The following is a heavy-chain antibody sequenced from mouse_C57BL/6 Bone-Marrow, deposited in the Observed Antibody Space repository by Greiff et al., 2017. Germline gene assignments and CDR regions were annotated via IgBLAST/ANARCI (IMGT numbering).Heavy chain of an antibody. D-gene: IGHD1-1*01. J-gene: IGHJ4*01. CDR1: GYTFTSYW. V-gene: IGHV1-69*01. Sequence: QVQLQQPGAELVMPGASVKLSCKASGYTFTSYWMHWVKQRPGQGLEWIGEIDPSDSYTNYNQKFKGKSTLPLDKSSSTAYMQLSSLTSEDSSVYYCARAPFITTVSYAMYYWGQGTSVTVSS. CDR3: ARAPFITTVSYAMYY. CDR2: IDPSDSYT.